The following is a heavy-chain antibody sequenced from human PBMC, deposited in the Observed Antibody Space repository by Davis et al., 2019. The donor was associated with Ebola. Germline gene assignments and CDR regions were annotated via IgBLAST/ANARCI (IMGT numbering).Heavy chain of an antibody. Sequence: PGGSLRLSCAASGFTFSSYAMHWVRHAPGKGLEWVAVISYDGSNKYYADSVKGRFTISRDNSKNTLYLQMNSLRAEDTAVYYCARGTTERERDYYYYYGMDVWGQGTTVTVSS. CDR2: ISYDGSNK. CDR3: ARGTTERERDYYYYYGMDV. V-gene: IGHV3-30*04. D-gene: IGHD4-17*01. J-gene: IGHJ6*02. CDR1: GFTFSSYA.